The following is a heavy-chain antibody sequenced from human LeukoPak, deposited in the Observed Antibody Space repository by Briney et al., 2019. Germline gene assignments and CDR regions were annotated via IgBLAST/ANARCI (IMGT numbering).Heavy chain of an antibody. CDR3: AKSKFPSGVYYFDS. CDR2: INFSGWTT. J-gene: IGHJ4*02. D-gene: IGHD3-10*01. Sequence: GGSLRHSFAASGFTFSNYPMDWLRQAPGKGLEWVAVINFSGWTTYYADSVKGRFTISRDNYKNTLYLQMNRLRAEDTAVYYCAKSKFPSGVYYFDSWGQGTLLTVSP. CDR1: GFTFSNYP. V-gene: IGHV3-23*01.